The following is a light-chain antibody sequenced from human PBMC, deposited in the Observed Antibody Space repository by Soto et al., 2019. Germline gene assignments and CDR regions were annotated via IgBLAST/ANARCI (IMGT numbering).Light chain of an antibody. CDR3: QQRSNWPPEFT. Sequence: EIVLTQSPATLSLSPGERATLSCRASQSVSSYLAWYQQKPGQAPRLLIYDASNRATGIPARFSASGSGTDFTLTISSLESEDFAVYYFQQRSNWPPEFTFGPGTKVDIK. CDR1: QSVSSY. J-gene: IGKJ3*01. CDR2: DAS. V-gene: IGKV3-11*01.